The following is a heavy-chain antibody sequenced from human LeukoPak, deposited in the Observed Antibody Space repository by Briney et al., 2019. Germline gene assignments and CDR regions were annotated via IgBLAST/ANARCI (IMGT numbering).Heavy chain of an antibody. D-gene: IGHD2-2*01. CDR2: IYTSGST. CDR1: GGSISSYY. CDR3: ANNQPSLDAFDI. V-gene: IGHV4-4*07. J-gene: IGHJ3*02. Sequence: PSETLSLTCTVSGGSISSYYWSWIRQPAGKGLEWIGRIYTSGSTNYTPSLKSRVTMSVDTSKNQFSLKLSSVTAADTAVYYCANNQPSLDAFDIWGQGTMVTVSS.